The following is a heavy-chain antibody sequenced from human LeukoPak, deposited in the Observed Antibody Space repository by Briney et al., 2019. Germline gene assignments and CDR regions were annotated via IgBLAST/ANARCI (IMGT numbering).Heavy chain of an antibody. J-gene: IGHJ4*02. CDR3: ARLYSGSYYDDY. CDR1: GGSISSSSYY. CDR2: IYYSGST. D-gene: IGHD1-26*01. V-gene: IGHV4-39*01. Sequence: PSETLSLTCNVSGGSISSSSYYWDWIRQPPGKGLEWIGSIYYSGSTYYNPSLKSRVTISVDTSKNQFSLKLSSVTAADTAVYYCARLYSGSYYDDYWGQGTLVSVSS.